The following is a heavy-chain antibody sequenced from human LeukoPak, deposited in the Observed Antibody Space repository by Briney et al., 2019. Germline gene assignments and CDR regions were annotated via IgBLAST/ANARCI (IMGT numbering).Heavy chain of an antibody. CDR2: ISAYNGNT. V-gene: IGHV1-18*01. CDR3: AREMDVLRFLEWLPKAGFDY. CDR1: GYTFTSYG. Sequence: GASVKVSCKASGYTFTSYGISWVRQAPGQGLELMGGISAYNGNTNYAQKLQGRVTITTDTSTTTAYMELRSLRSDDTAVYYCAREMDVLRFLEWLPKAGFDYWGQGTLVTVSS. D-gene: IGHD3-3*01. J-gene: IGHJ4*02.